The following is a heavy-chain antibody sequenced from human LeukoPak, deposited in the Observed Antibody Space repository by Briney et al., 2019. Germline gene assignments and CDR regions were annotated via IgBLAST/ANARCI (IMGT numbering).Heavy chain of an antibody. CDR2: ISWNSGSI. CDR1: GFTFDDYA. J-gene: IGHJ4*02. V-gene: IGHV3-9*01. D-gene: IGHD2-15*01. CDR3: AKDTGGSGITYYFDY. Sequence: PGRSLRLSCAASGFTFDDYAMHWVRQAPGKGLEWVSGISWNSGSIGYADCVKGRFTISRDNAKNSLYLQMNSLRAEDTALYYCAKDTGGSGITYYFDYWGQGTLVTVSS.